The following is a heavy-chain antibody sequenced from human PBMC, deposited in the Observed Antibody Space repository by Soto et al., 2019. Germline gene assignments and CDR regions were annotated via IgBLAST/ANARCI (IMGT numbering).Heavy chain of an antibody. V-gene: IGHV3-48*03. J-gene: IGHJ4*02. Sequence: PGGSLRLSCAASGFTFSSYEMNWVRQAPGKGLEWVSYISSSGSTIYYADSVKGRFTISRDNAKSSLYLQMNSLRAEDTAVYYCVIAPQAFYYDSSGYKHDWGQGTLVTVSS. D-gene: IGHD3-22*01. CDR2: ISSSGSTI. CDR1: GFTFSSYE. CDR3: VIAPQAFYYDSSGYKHD.